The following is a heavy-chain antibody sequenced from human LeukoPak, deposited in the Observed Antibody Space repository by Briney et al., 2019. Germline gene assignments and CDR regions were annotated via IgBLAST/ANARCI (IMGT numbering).Heavy chain of an antibody. Sequence: GGSLRLSCAASGLTFSKYWMTWVRQAPGKGLEWVANIKYDGDEEYYVDSVKGRFTISRDNAKSSLYLQLNSLRIEDTAVYYCKSGGAAPGSFDNWGQGTLVTVSP. V-gene: IGHV3-7*01. J-gene: IGHJ4*02. CDR2: IKYDGDEE. CDR1: GLTFSKYW. D-gene: IGHD6-13*01. CDR3: KSGGAAPGSFDN.